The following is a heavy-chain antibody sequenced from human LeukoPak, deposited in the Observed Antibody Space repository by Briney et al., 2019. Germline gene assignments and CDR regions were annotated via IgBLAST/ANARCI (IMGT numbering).Heavy chain of an antibody. J-gene: IGHJ4*02. Sequence: GGSLRLSCAASGFTFSSYSMNWVRQAPGKGLEWVSSISSSSSYIYYADSVKGRFPISRDNAKNSLYLQMNSLRAEDTAVYYCARDGSNGWYSGFDYWGQGTLVTVSS. V-gene: IGHV3-21*01. CDR3: ARDGSNGWYSGFDY. D-gene: IGHD6-19*01. CDR2: ISSSSSYI. CDR1: GFTFSSYS.